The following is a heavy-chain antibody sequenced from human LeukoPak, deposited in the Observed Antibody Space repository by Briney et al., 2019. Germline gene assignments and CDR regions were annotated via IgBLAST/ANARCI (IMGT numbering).Heavy chain of an antibody. V-gene: IGHV3-21*01. CDR2: ISSSSSYI. CDR1: GLTFSSYS. CDR3: AREDTAMVINPMDV. D-gene: IGHD5-18*01. J-gene: IGHJ6*03. Sequence: GGSLRLSCAASGLTFSSYSMNWVRQAPGKGLEWVSSISSSSSYIYYADSVKGRFTISRDNAKNSLYLQMNSLRAEDTAVYYCAREDTAMVINPMDVWGKGTTVTVSS.